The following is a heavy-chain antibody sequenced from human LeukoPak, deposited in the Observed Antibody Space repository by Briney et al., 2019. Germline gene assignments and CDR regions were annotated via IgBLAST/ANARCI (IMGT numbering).Heavy chain of an antibody. D-gene: IGHD2-2*02. J-gene: IGHJ4*02. CDR3: AKVQTPYCSSTSCYNFDY. CDR2: ISGSGNST. CDR1: GFTFSSYA. V-gene: IGHV3-23*01. Sequence: GGSLRLSCAASGFTFSSYAMSWVRQAPGKGLEWVSAISGSGNSTYYADSVKGRFTISRDNSKNTLYLQINSLRAEDTAVYYCAKVQTPYCSSTSCYNFDYWGQGTLVTVSS.